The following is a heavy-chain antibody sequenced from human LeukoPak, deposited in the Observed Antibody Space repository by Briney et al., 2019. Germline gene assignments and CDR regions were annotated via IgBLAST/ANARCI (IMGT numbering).Heavy chain of an antibody. D-gene: IGHD3-10*01. Sequence: PGGSLRLSCAASGFTFSDYYMSWIRQAPGKGLEWVSYISSSGSTIYYADSVKGRFTISRDNAKNSLYLQMNSLRAEDTAVYYCARDLGFGGSGSSYNYYYGMDVWGRGTTVTVSS. CDR1: GFTFSDYY. CDR2: ISSSGSTI. CDR3: ARDLGFGGSGSSYNYYYGMDV. J-gene: IGHJ6*02. V-gene: IGHV3-11*01.